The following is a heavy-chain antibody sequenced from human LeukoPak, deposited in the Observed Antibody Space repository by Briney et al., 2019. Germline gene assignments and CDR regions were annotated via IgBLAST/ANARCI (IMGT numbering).Heavy chain of an antibody. J-gene: IGHJ4*02. CDR1: GYSISSGYY. D-gene: IGHD1-20*01. V-gene: IGHV4-38-2*01. CDR3: ARGGDSGYDPLYNWNDAVYFDY. CDR2: IYHSGST. Sequence: SETLSLTCAVSGYSISSGYYWGWIRQPPGKGLEWIGSIYHSGSTYYNPSLKSRVTISVDTSKNQFSLKLSSVTAADTAVYYCARGGDSGYDPLYNWNDAVYFDYWGQGTLVTVSS.